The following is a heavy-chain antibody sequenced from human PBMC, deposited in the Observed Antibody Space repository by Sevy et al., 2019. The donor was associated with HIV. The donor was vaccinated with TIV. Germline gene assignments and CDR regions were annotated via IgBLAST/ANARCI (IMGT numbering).Heavy chain of an antibody. CDR1: GFEFSAYW. V-gene: IGHV3-7*01. J-gene: IGHJ4*02. Sequence: GGSLRLSCAASGFEFSAYWMSWVRQAPGKGLEWVANINKDGSEAYYVDSVEGRFTISRDNAENSLYLQLNNLTAEDTAATFCVGDPGDYWGQGTLVTVSS. CDR3: VGDPGDY. CDR2: INKDGSEA.